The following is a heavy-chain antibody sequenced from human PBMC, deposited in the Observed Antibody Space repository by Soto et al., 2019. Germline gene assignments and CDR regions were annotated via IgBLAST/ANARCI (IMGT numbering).Heavy chain of an antibody. V-gene: IGHV1-69*12. CDR3: ARGKVVVVAAIDGMAV. J-gene: IGHJ6*02. CDR2: IIPIFGTA. Sequence: QVQLVQSGAEVKKPGSSVKVSCKASGGTFSSYAISWVRQAPGQGLEWMGGIIPIFGTANYAQKFQGRVTITADESTSTAYMELSSLRSEDTAVYSCARGKVVVVAAIDGMAVWGQVTTVTVSS. D-gene: IGHD2-15*01. CDR1: GGTFSSYA.